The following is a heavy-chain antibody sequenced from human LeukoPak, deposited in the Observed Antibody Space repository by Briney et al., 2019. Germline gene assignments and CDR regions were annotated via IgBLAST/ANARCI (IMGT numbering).Heavy chain of an antibody. D-gene: IGHD3-16*02. CDR2: INPVNGDI. J-gene: IGHJ4*02. CDR1: GYTFTNYA. Sequence: ASVKVSCKASGYTFTNYAMHWVRQAPGQRPEWMGWINPVNGDIKYSQKFQGRVTITRDTSASTAYMELSSLRSEDTAVYYCARTYYDYVWGSYRFWGQGTLVTVSS. CDR3: ARTYYDYVWGSYRF. V-gene: IGHV1-3*01.